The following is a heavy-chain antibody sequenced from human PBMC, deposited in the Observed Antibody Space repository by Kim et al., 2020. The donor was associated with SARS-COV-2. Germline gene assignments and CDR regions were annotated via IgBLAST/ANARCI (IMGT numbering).Heavy chain of an antibody. CDR3: AAWEGIRGNWFDP. Sequence: SETLSLTCTVSGGSITIATHWWGWIRQPPGQGLEWIGSIYYSGTTYYNPSLKSRVTISVDTSKNQFSLRLSSVTAAATAVYSCAAWEGIRGNWFDPWGQGTRGTVSS. V-gene: IGHV4-39*01. CDR2: IYYSGTT. J-gene: IGHJ5*02. D-gene: IGHD1-26*01. CDR1: GGSITIATHW.